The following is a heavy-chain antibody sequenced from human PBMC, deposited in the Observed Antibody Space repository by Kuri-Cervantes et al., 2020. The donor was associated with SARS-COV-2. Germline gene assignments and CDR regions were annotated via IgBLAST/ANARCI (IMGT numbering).Heavy chain of an antibody. D-gene: IGHD3-16*01. Sequence: GSLRLSCAVYGGSVSGYYWSWIRQPPGKGLEWIGEIHHAVGTFYTPSLRSRATIFLDTSKNQFSLKLSSVTAADTAVYYCARHSSLVGDLDYWGQGTLVTVSS. CDR1: GGSVSGYY. CDR2: IHHAVGT. V-gene: IGHV4-34*01. J-gene: IGHJ4*02. CDR3: ARHSSLVGDLDY.